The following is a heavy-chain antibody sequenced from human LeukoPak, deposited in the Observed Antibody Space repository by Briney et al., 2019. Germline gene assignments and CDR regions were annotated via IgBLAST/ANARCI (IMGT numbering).Heavy chain of an antibody. V-gene: IGHV4-59*01. J-gene: IGHJ4*02. CDR2: IYYNGNT. CDR1: GGSISTFY. CDR3: ARTTRYCSGGTCYGAVENFDY. D-gene: IGHD2-15*01. Sequence: SETLFLTCTVSGGSISTFYWSWIRQPPGKGLEWIGYIYYNGNTKYNPSLKSRVTISVDTSKNQFSLKVTSVTAADTAIYYCARTTRYCSGGTCYGAVENFDYWGQGTLVTVSS.